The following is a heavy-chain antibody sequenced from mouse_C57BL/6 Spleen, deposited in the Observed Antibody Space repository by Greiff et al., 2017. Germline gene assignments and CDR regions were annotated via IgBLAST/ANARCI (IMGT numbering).Heavy chain of an antibody. D-gene: IGHD2-1*01. V-gene: IGHV5-16*01. Sequence: DVMLVESEGGLVQPGSSMKLSCTASGFTFSDYYMAWVRQVPEKGLEWVANINYDGSSTYYLDSLKSRFIISRDNAKNILYLQMSSLKSEDTATYYCARAYGKSHFDYWGQGTTLTVSS. CDR2: INYDGSST. J-gene: IGHJ2*01. CDR3: ARAYGKSHFDY. CDR1: GFTFSDYY.